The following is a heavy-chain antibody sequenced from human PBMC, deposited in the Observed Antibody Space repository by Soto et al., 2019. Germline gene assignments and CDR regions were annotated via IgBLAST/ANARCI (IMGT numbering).Heavy chain of an antibody. Sequence: QVTLKESGPTLVKPTQTLTLTCTVSGLSLRTTGVGVGWVRQPPGKALEWLALLYWDDDKRYSPSLRSRLTIAKDISVKQVGLTMTSMDSVDTAPYYCVQSRCGGDCFEIYSFHAYNGLDVWGQWTTVTVSS. D-gene: IGHD2-21*02. J-gene: IGHJ6*02. V-gene: IGHV2-5*02. CDR1: GLSLRTTGVG. CDR2: LYWDDDK. CDR3: VQSRCGGDCFEIYSFHAYNGLDV.